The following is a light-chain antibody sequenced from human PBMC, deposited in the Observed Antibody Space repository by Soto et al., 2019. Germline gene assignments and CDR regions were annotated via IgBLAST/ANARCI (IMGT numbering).Light chain of an antibody. CDR3: QQHGGSPIT. V-gene: IGKV3-20*01. Sequence: IVLTQSPCTLSLSPGERATLSCRASESVPSNFLAWYQQKPGQAPRLLIYGASSRATGIPDRFSGSGAGTDFTLTISRLEPEDFAVFYCQQHGGSPITFGQGTRLEIK. J-gene: IGKJ5*01. CDR2: GAS. CDR1: ESVPSNF.